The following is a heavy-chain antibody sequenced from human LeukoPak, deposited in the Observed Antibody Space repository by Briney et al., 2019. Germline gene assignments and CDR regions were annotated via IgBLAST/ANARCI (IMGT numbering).Heavy chain of an antibody. CDR1: GFTCTTYG. D-gene: IGHD2-2*03. J-gene: IGHJ4*02. CDR3: AKDSHWILFDD. V-gene: IGHV3-23*01. Sequence: PGGSLRLSCSASGFTCTTYGMNWVRQAPGKGLEWVSGIGGSGTRTYYADSVKGRFTISRDNSKNTLYLQMNSLRDEDTAVYYCAKDSHWILFDDWGQGTLVTVSS. CDR2: IGGSGTRT.